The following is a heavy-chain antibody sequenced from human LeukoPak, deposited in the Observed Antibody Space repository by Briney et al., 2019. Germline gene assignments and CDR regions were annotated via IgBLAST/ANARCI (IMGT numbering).Heavy chain of an antibody. D-gene: IGHD3-22*01. Sequence: GRSLRLSCAASGFTFSSYAMHWVRQAPGKGLEWVAVISYDGSNKYYADSVKGRFTISRDNSKNTLYLQMNSLRAEDTAVYYCARGPKPYYYDSSTHWFDPWGRGTLVTVSS. J-gene: IGHJ5*02. CDR2: ISYDGSNK. V-gene: IGHV3-30-3*01. CDR3: ARGPKPYYYDSSTHWFDP. CDR1: GFTFSSYA.